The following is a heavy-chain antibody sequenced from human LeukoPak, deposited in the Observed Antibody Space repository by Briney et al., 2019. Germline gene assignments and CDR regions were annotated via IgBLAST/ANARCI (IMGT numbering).Heavy chain of an antibody. CDR3: ARGGDPIIDY. D-gene: IGHD3-10*01. CDR2: IYYSGST. CDR1: GGSISSSSYY. Sequence: PPETLSLTCTVSGGSISSSSYYWGWIRQPPGKGLEWIGSIYYSGSTYYNPSLKSRVTISVDTSKNQFSLKLSSVTAADTAVYYCARGGDPIIDYWGQGTLVTVSS. V-gene: IGHV4-39*07. J-gene: IGHJ4*02.